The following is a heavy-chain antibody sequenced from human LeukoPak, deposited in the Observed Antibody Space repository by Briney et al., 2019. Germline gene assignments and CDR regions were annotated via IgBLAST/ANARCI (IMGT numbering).Heavy chain of an antibody. CDR3: ARAPYGGLDY. CDR1: GGSISSTNYH. J-gene: IGHJ4*02. V-gene: IGHV4-39*01. CDR2: ISYSGST. Sequence: SETLSLTCTVSGGSISSTNYHWGWIRQPPGKGLEWIGYISYSGSTYYNPSLKSRVTIFVDTSKNQFSLKLSSVTAADTAVYYCARAPYGGLDYWGQGTLVTVSS. D-gene: IGHD4-23*01.